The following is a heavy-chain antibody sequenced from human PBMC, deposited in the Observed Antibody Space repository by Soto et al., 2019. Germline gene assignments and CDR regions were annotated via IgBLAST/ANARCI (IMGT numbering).Heavy chain of an antibody. D-gene: IGHD2-15*01. J-gene: IGHJ6*02. V-gene: IGHV1-69*13. Sequence: SVKVSCMASGGTFSSYAISWVRQAPGQGLEWMGGIIPIFGTANYAQKFQGRVTITADESTSTAYMELSSLRSEDTAVYYCAVVVATTFYGMDVWGQGTTVTVSS. CDR3: AVVVATTFYGMDV. CDR1: GGTFSSYA. CDR2: IIPIFGTA.